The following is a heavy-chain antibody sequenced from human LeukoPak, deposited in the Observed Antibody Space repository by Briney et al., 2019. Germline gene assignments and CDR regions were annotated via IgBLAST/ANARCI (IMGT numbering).Heavy chain of an antibody. J-gene: IGHJ6*02. D-gene: IGHD2-2*02. CDR2: ISGSGGST. CDR1: GFTFSSYA. CDR3: ANMVVPAAIHYYYGMDV. Sequence: AGGSLRLSCAASGFTFSSYAMSWVRQAPGKGLEWVSAISGSGGSTYYADSVKGRFTISRDNSKNTLYLQMNSLRAEDTAVYYCANMVVPAAIHYYYGMDVWGQGTTVTVSS. V-gene: IGHV3-23*01.